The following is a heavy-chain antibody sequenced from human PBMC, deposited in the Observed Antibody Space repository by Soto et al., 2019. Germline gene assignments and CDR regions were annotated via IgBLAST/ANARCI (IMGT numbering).Heavy chain of an antibody. D-gene: IGHD3-22*01. CDR2: ISYDGSDK. CDR1: GVSVRFYA. Sequence: GGSMRLSCAACGVSVRFYAVAVVRQAPGKGLEWVALISYDGSDKDYADSVKGRFTISRDNSRNTLFLQMNSLRAEDTAVYYCARDYYKYYDSSGYYRSPAYWGQGTLVTVSS. J-gene: IGHJ4*02. V-gene: IGHV3-30-3*01. CDR3: ARDYYKYYDSSGYYRSPAY.